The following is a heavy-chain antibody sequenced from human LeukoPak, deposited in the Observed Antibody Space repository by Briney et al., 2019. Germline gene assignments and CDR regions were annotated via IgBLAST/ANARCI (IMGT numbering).Heavy chain of an antibody. V-gene: IGHV3-30*04. D-gene: IGHD4-17*01. CDR3: ARDDYGDYVSGWFDP. CDR2: ILYDGSNK. CDR1: GFTFSSHA. J-gene: IGHJ5*02. Sequence: GRSLILSCAASGFTFSSHAMHWVRQAPGKGLEWVAVILYDGSNKYYADSVKGRFTISRDNSKNTLDLQMNSLRAEDTAVYYCARDDYGDYVSGWFDPWGQGTLVTVSS.